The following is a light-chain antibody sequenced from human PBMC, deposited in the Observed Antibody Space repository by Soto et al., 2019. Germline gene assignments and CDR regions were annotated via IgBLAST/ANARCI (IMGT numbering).Light chain of an antibody. Sequence: QSALTQPASVSGSPGQSITISCTGTSRDVGTYYLVSWYQQHPGKAPKLMIYEGSKRPSGVSNRFSGSKSGNTASLTISGLQAEDEADYYCCSFAGRTTFYVFGTVTKLTVL. J-gene: IGLJ1*01. V-gene: IGLV2-23*01. CDR3: CSFAGRTTFYV. CDR1: SRDVGTYYL. CDR2: EGS.